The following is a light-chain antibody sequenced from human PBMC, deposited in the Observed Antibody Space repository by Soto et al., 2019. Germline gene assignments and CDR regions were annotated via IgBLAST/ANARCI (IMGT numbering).Light chain of an antibody. V-gene: IGKV1-5*01. CDR2: DSS. Sequence: DIQMTQSPSTLFASVGDRVTITCRASQSVRNWLAWYQQKPGRAPQLLIYDSSTLEPGVPSRFRGAESGTEFTLTISSLQPDDFAVYYCQHYNSYSEAFGQGTKVDIK. CDR1: QSVRNW. CDR3: QHYNSYSEA. J-gene: IGKJ1*01.